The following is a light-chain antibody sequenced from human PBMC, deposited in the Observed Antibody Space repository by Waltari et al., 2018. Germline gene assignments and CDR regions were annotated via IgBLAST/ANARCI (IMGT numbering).Light chain of an antibody. J-gene: IGKJ4*01. CDR2: AAS. CDR1: QGISSY. V-gene: IGKV1-8*01. CDR3: QQYYSYPLT. Sequence: AIRITQSPSSLSASTGDSVNITCRASQGISSYLAWYQQKPGKAPKLLIYAASTLQSGVPSRFSGSGSGTDFTLTISCLQSEDFATYYCQQYYSYPLTFGGGTKVEIK.